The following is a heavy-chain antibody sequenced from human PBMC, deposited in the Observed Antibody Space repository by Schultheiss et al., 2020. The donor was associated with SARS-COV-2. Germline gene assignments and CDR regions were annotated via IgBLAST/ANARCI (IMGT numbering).Heavy chain of an antibody. D-gene: IGHD6-13*01. Sequence: GGSLRLSCAASGFTFSSYGMHWVRQAPGKGLEWVSGISWNSGSIGYADSVKGRFTISRDNAKNSLYLQMNSLRAEDTALYYCAAAAGDYWGQGTLVTVSS. CDR3: AAAAGDY. CDR2: ISWNSGSI. V-gene: IGHV3-9*01. CDR1: GFTFSSYG. J-gene: IGHJ4*02.